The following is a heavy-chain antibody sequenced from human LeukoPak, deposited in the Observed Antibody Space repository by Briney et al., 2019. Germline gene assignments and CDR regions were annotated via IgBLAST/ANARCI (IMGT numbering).Heavy chain of an antibody. Sequence: PGGSLRLSCAASGFNVSSNYLSWVRQAPGKGLGWVSVIYSGGSTYYADSIKGRFTISRDKSKNTLYLQMNSLRAEDTAVYYCARGGGDYSRGNDYWGQGTLVTVSS. V-gene: IGHV3-53*01. D-gene: IGHD2-21*02. CDR1: GFNVSSNY. J-gene: IGHJ4*02. CDR2: IYSGGST. CDR3: ARGGGDYSRGNDY.